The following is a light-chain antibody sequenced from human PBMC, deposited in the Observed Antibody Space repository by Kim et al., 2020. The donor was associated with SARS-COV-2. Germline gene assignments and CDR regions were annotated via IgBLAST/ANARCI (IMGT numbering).Light chain of an antibody. V-gene: IGLV2-23*02. CDR1: SSDVGSYNL. J-gene: IGLJ2*01. CDR3: CSYAGSSSLV. CDR2: EVN. Sequence: GQSITISCTGTSSDVGSYNLVSWYQQHPGKAPELMIYEVNKRPSGVSNRFSGSKSGNTASLTISGLQAEDEADYFCCSYAGSSSLVFGGGTQLTVL.